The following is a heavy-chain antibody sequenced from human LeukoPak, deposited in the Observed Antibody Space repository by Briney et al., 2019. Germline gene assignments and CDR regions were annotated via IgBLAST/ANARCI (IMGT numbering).Heavy chain of an antibody. CDR2: INPRGGAT. D-gene: IGHD6-19*01. V-gene: IGHV1-46*01. J-gene: IGHJ4*02. Sequence: ASVKDSCKASGYTFTSYFMHWVRQAPGQGLEWMGIINPRGGATSYAQKFQGRVTMTRDTSTSTVYMDLYSLRSEDTAVYYCAREGNIALAGTTTLIFDYWVQATMVTVSS. CDR3: AREGNIALAGTTTLIFDY. CDR1: GYTFTSYF.